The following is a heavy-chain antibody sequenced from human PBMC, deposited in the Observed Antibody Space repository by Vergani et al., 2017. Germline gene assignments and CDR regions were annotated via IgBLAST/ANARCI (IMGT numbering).Heavy chain of an antibody. J-gene: IGHJ4*02. CDR1: GGSISRGDYY. D-gene: IGHD1-26*01. CDR3: ARGGSYYWIDY. CDR2: IYYSGST. Sequence: QVQLQELGPGLVKPSQTLSLTCTVSGGSISRGDYYWSWIRQPPGKGLEWIGYIYYSGSTYYNPSLQSRVTISVDTSKNQFSLKLSSATAADTAVYYCARGGSYYWIDYWGQGTLVTVSS. V-gene: IGHV4-30-4*08.